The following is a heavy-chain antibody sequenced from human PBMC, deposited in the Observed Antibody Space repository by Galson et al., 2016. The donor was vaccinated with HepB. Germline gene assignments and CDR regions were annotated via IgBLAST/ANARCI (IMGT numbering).Heavy chain of an antibody. Sequence: SVKVSCKASGYTFTSYGIRWVRQAPGQGLERMGWIRAYNGNTNYAQTFQARVTMTTDTSTNTAYMELRSLRSEDTAVYYCAGGLTSSWVNWFAPWGQGTLVTVSS. CDR3: AGGLTSSWVNWFAP. CDR2: IRAYNGNT. J-gene: IGHJ5*02. CDR1: GYTFTSYG. D-gene: IGHD2-2*01. V-gene: IGHV1-18*01.